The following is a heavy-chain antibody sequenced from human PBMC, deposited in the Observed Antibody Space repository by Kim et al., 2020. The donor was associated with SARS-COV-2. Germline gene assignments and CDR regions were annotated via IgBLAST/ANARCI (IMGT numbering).Heavy chain of an antibody. J-gene: IGHJ4*02. CDR2: ISYDGSNK. D-gene: IGHD4-17*01. V-gene: IGHV3-30*04. CDR1: GFTFSSYA. CDR3: ARSPTVTTLPYYFDY. Sequence: GGSLRLSCAASGFTFSSYAMHWVRQAPGKGLEWVAVISYDGSNKYYADSVKGRFTISRDNSKNTLYLQMNSLRAEDTAVYYCARSPTVTTLPYYFDYWGQGTLVTVS.